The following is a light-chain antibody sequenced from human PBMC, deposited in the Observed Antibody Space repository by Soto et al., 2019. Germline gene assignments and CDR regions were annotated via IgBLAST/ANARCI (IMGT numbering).Light chain of an antibody. J-gene: IGKJ5*01. CDR3: HQRSNWPPEIT. CDR2: DAS. V-gene: IGKV3-11*01. CDR1: QSVSSY. Sequence: EIVLTQSPATLSLSPGERATLSCRANQSVSSYLAWYQQKPGQAPRLLIYDASNRATAIPARFSGSGSGTDFTLTISSLEHEDFAVYYCHQRSNWPPEITFGQGTRLEIK.